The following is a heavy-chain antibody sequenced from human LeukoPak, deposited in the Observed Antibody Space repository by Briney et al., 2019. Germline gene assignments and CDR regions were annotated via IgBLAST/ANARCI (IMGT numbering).Heavy chain of an antibody. D-gene: IGHD3-10*01. CDR1: GFTISTYS. V-gene: IGHV3-21*01. CDR2: IGSNSGYI. CDR3: ARGARGSGTASDY. Sequence: GGSLRLSCAASGFTISTYSMNWVRQAPGEGLEWVSSIGSNSGYIYYADSVKGRFTISRDNANNSLYLQMNSLRAEDTAVYYCARGARGSGTASDYWGQGTLVTVSS. J-gene: IGHJ4*02.